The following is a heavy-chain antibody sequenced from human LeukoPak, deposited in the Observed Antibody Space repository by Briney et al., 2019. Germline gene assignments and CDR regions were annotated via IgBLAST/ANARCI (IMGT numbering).Heavy chain of an antibody. D-gene: IGHD6-6*01. CDR3: ARDMAARAGYYYYMDV. CDR2: INPSGGST. Sequence: ASVKVSCKASGYTFTSYYMHWVRQAPGQGLEWMGIINPSGGSTSYAQKFQGRVTMTGDTSTSTVYMELSSLRSEDTAVYYCARDMAARAGYYYYMDVWGKGTTVTVSS. CDR1: GYTFTSYY. J-gene: IGHJ6*03. V-gene: IGHV1-46*01.